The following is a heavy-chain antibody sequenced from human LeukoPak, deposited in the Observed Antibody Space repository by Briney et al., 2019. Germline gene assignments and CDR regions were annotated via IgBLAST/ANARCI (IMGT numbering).Heavy chain of an antibody. Sequence: PSETLSLTGTDSDGSISSFYWSWIQQPPGKGLEWLGYIYYSGSTNYNPSLKSRVTISVDTSKNQFSLRLSSVTAADTAVYYCARVPDYGDSVFDYWGQGTLVTVSS. CDR1: DGSISSFY. V-gene: IGHV4-59*01. CDR2: IYYSGST. CDR3: ARVPDYGDSVFDY. J-gene: IGHJ4*02. D-gene: IGHD4-17*01.